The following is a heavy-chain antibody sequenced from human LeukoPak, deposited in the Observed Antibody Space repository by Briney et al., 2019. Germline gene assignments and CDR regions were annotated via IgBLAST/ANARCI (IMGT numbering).Heavy chain of an antibody. V-gene: IGHV4-59*01. J-gene: IGHJ3*02. CDR2: SGII. D-gene: IGHD3-9*01. CDR3: ARAHDFLTGYYKRAGSFDI. Sequence: SGIINYNPSLESRVTLSVDTSKNQFSLKLTSVTAADTAVYYCARAHDFLTGYYKRAGSFDIWGQGTMVTVSS.